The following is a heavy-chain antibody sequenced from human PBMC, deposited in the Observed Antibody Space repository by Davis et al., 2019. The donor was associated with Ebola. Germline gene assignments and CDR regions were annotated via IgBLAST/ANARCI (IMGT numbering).Heavy chain of an antibody. D-gene: IGHD6-19*01. CDR2: ISSSSSYI. CDR3: AREAAVALFDY. V-gene: IGHV3-21*01. Sequence: PGGSLRLSCAASGFTFSDYWMTWVRQAPGKGLEWVSSISSSSSYIYYADSVKGRFTISRDNAKNSLYLQMNSLRAEDTAVYYCAREAAVALFDYWGQGTLVTVSS. J-gene: IGHJ4*02. CDR1: GFTFSDYW.